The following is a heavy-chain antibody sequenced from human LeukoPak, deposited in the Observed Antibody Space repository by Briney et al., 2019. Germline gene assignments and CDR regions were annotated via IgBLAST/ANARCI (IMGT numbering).Heavy chain of an antibody. D-gene: IGHD2-2*01. CDR3: ARVRAQVVPTARFDP. J-gene: IGHJ5*02. CDR2: IYYSGST. CDR1: GGSISSSSYY. Sequence: PSETLSLTCTVSGGSISSSSYYWGWIRQPPGKGLEWIGSIYYSGSTYYNPSLKSRVTISVDTSKNQFSLKLSSVTAADTAVYYCARVRAQVVPTARFDPWGQGTLVTVSS. V-gene: IGHV4-39*07.